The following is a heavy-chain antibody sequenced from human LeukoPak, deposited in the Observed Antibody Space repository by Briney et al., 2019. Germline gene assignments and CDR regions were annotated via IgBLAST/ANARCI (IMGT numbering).Heavy chain of an antibody. J-gene: IGHJ4*02. CDR3: ARAGSAAGYYFDY. D-gene: IGHD6-13*01. V-gene: IGHV3-21*01. Sequence: GGSLRLSCAASGLTFSSYSMTWVRQAPGKGLEWVSSISSSSSYIYYADSVKGRLTISRDNAKNSLYLQMNSLRAEDTAVYYCARAGSAAGYYFDYWGQGTLVTVSS. CDR2: ISSSSSYI. CDR1: GLTFSSYS.